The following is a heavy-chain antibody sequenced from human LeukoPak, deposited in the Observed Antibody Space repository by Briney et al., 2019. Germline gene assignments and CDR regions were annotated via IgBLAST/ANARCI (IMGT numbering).Heavy chain of an antibody. CDR3: AGCSGGSCYYENWFDP. D-gene: IGHD2-15*01. J-gene: IGHJ5*02. V-gene: IGHV1-69*06. CDR1: GGTFSSYA. Sequence: SVKVSCKASGGTFSSYAISWVRQAPGQGLEWMGGIIPIFGTANYAQKFQGRVTITADKSTSTAYMELSSLRSEDTAVYYCAGCSGGSCYYENWFDPWGQGTLVTVSS. CDR2: IIPIFGTA.